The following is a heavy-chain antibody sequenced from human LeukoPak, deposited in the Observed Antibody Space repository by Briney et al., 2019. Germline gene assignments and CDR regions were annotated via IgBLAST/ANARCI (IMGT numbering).Heavy chain of an antibody. CDR2: IIPILGIA. Sequence: SVKVSCKASGDTFSSYTISWVRQAPGQGLEWMGRIIPILGIANYAQKFQGRVPITADKSTSTAYLERSSLRCEATAVYYCAGVAAGTVTTDYWGQGTLVTVSS. CDR1: GDTFSSYT. CDR3: AGVAAGTVTTDY. J-gene: IGHJ4*02. V-gene: IGHV1-69*02. D-gene: IGHD4-11*01.